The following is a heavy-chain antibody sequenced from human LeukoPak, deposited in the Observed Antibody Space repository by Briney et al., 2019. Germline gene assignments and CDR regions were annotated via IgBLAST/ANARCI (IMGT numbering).Heavy chain of an antibody. V-gene: IGHV1-2*06. CDR3: ARDLKSAAGTGY. CDR2: INPNSGGT. CDR1: GGTFSSYA. J-gene: IGHJ4*02. D-gene: IGHD6-13*01. Sequence: ASVKVSCKASGGTFSSYAISWVRQAPGQGLEWMGRINPNSGGTNYAQKFQGRVTMTRDTSISTAYMELSRLRSDDTAVYYCARDLKSAAGTGYWGQGTLVTVSS.